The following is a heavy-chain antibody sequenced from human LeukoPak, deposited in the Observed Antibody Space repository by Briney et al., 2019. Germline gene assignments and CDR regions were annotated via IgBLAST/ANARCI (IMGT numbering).Heavy chain of an antibody. J-gene: IGHJ4*02. CDR3: ARDRGSQQAFFAS. CDR2: KYTTGAT. Sequence: EPSETLSLTCTVSGGSISRGLYYWTWIRQPAGKGLEWIGRKYTTGATNYNPSLKSRVTISIDTSRNQFSLMLRSVTAADTAVYYCARDRGSQQAFFASWGQGTVVTVSS. D-gene: IGHD3-16*01. CDR1: GGSISRGLYY. V-gene: IGHV4-61*02.